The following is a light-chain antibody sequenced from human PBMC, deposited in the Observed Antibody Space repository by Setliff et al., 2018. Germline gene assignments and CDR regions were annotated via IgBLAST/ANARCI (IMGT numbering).Light chain of an antibody. V-gene: IGLV2-8*01. CDR2: EVN. CDR1: SSDVGTYKL. Sequence: QSVLTQPPSASGSPGQSVTISCTGTSSDVGTYKLVSWFQQHPGKGPKLVIYEVNRRPSGVPDRFSGSKSGNTASLAITGLQAEDEADYYCQSYDNSLSGSGLFGTGTKVTVL. J-gene: IGLJ1*01. CDR3: QSYDNSLSGSGL.